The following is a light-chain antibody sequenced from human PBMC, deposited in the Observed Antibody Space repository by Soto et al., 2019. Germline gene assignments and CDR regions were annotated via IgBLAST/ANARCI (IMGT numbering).Light chain of an antibody. V-gene: IGLV2-14*01. CDR3: SSYTSSSTYVV. Sequence: QSPLTQPASVSGSPGQSITISCTGTSSDVGGYNYVSWYQQHPGKAPKLMIYDVSNRPSGVSNRFSGSKSGNTASLTISGLQAEDEADYYCSSYTSSSTYVVFGGGTKLTVL. CDR1: SSDVGGYNY. J-gene: IGLJ2*01. CDR2: DVS.